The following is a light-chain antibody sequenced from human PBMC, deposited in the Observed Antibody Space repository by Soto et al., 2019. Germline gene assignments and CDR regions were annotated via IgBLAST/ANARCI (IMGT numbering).Light chain of an antibody. CDR3: SAYSDIDTKV. J-gene: IGLJ1*01. CDR1: SSDVGAYIY. CDR2: EVN. V-gene: IGLV2-14*03. Sequence: QSALTQPASVSESPGQSITISCGGTSSDVGAYIYVSWYQQFPGKAPKLILYEVNNRPSGVSNRFSGSKSGTTASLTISGLQPEDEADYYCSAYSDIDTKVFGTGTKVTVL.